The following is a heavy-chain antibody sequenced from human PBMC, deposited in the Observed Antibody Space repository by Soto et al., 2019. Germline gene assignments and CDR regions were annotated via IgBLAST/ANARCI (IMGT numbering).Heavy chain of an antibody. Sequence: QVQLVQSGAEVKKPGASVKVSCKASGYTFTSYDINWVRQATGQGLEWMGWMNPNSGNTGYAQKFQGRVTMTRNTSISTGYMELSSLRSEDTAVYYCARAEGAGRRVNAEYFQHWGQGTLVTVSS. J-gene: IGHJ1*01. V-gene: IGHV1-8*01. CDR2: MNPNSGNT. CDR3: ARAEGAGRRVNAEYFQH. CDR1: GYTFTSYD. D-gene: IGHD3-16*01.